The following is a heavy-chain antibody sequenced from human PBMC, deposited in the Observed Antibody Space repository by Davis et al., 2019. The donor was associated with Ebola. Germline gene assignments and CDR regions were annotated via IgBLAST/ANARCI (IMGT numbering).Heavy chain of an antibody. D-gene: IGHD2-21*02. CDR2: INPGGGGT. V-gene: IGHV1-46*01. CDR3: ARGTLGGDFTPYDY. Sequence: ASVKVSCKASGYTFPRFYIHWVRQAPGQGLEWMGKINPGGGGTTYAQKFQGRATMTRDTSTSTVYMELSSLRSEDTAVYYCARGTLGGDFTPYDYWGQGTLVTVSS. J-gene: IGHJ4*02. CDR1: GYTFPRFY.